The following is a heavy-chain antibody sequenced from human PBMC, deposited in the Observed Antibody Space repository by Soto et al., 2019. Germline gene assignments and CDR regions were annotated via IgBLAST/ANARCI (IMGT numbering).Heavy chain of an antibody. J-gene: IGHJ4*02. V-gene: IGHV4-34*01. CDR2: IKDGGLT. Sequence: QVQLQQWGAGLLKPSETLSLTCVVYGGSLSGYYWSWIRQPPGKGLEWIGEIKDGGLTNYSPSLKSRATISADRPMNQFSLKLYSVTAADTAVYYCARGQEGVVATHWDQGSLVTVSS. D-gene: IGHD5-12*01. CDR3: ARGQEGVVATH. CDR1: GGSLSGYY.